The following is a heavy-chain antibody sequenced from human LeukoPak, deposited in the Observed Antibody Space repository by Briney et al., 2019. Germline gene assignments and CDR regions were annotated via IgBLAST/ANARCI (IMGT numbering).Heavy chain of an antibody. CDR3: ARLGYPSGMDV. J-gene: IGHJ6*02. CDR1: GFTFSSYW. V-gene: IGHV3-7*05. Sequence: GGSLRLSCAASGFTFSSYWMGWVRQAPGKGLEWVANIMQDGSEKYYVDSVKGRFTISRDNAKNSLYLQMNSLRAEDTAVYYCARLGYPSGMDVWGRGTTVTVSS. CDR2: IMQDGSEK. D-gene: IGHD2-15*01.